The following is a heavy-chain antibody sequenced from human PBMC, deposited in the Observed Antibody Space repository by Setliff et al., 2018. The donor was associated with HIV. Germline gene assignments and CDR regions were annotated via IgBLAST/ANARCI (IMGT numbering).Heavy chain of an antibody. J-gene: IGHJ1*01. CDR2: IKGDGSVT. Sequence: GGSLRLSCVASGFTFSAYGMHWVRQVPGMGPVWVSNIKGDGSVTRYADSVTGRFVISRDNTKNTLYLEMHSLTSEDTAVYFCARGPYSYDDNNYPEHWGQGTLVTVSS. CDR1: GFTFSAYG. CDR3: ARGPYSYDDNNYPEH. D-gene: IGHD3-22*01. V-gene: IGHV3-74*01.